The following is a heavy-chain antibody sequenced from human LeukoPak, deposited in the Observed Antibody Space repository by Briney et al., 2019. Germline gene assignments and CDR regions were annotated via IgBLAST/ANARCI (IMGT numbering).Heavy chain of an antibody. V-gene: IGHV3-9*01. CDR3: AKAKGYYYGMDV. Sequence: GGSLRLSCAASGFTFSSYAMSWVRQAPGKGLEWVSGISWNSGSIGYADSVKGRFTISRDNAKNSLYLQMNSLRAEDTALYYCAKAKGYYYGMDVWGQGTTVTVSS. J-gene: IGHJ6*02. CDR2: ISWNSGSI. CDR1: GFTFSSYA.